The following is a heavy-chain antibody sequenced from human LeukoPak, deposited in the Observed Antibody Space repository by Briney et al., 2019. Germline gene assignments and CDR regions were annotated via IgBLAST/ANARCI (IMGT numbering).Heavy chain of an antibody. J-gene: IGHJ4*02. CDR1: GGSISSYY. D-gene: IGHD3-22*01. Sequence: PSGPLSLTCTVSGGSISSYYWSWIRQPPGKGLEGIGYIYYSGSTNYNPSLKSRVTISVDTSKNQFSLKLSSVTAADTAVYYCARLLDYYDSSGYYHKHFDYWGQGALVTVSS. V-gene: IGHV4-59*08. CDR2: IYYSGST. CDR3: ARLLDYYDSSGYYHKHFDY.